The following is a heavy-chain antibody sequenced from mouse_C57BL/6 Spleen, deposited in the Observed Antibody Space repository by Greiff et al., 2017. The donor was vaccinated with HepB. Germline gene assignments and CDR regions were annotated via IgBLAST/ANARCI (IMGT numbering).Heavy chain of an antibody. CDR3: AEGGYGSSYGY. J-gene: IGHJ2*01. D-gene: IGHD1-1*01. CDR1: GYTFTDYN. CDR2: INPNNGGT. V-gene: IGHV1-22*01. Sequence: EVKLVESGPELVKPGASVKMSCKASGYTFTDYNMHWVKQSHGKSLEWIGYINPNNGGTSYNQKFKGKATLTVNKSSSTAYMELRSLTSEDSAVYYCAEGGYGSSYGYWGQGTTLTVSS.